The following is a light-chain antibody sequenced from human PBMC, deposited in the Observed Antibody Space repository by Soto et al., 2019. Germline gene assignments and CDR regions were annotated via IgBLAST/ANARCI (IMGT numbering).Light chain of an antibody. V-gene: IGKV3-20*01. J-gene: IGKJ4*01. CDR1: QSVSSSY. CDR3: QQYGSSELT. Sequence: EIVWTESPGTRSLSPGERATLSCRASQSVSSSYLAWYQQRPGQAPRPLIYAASRRATGTPDRFSGSGSGTDFTLTISRLEPEDFAVYYCQQYGSSELTFGGGTKV. CDR2: AAS.